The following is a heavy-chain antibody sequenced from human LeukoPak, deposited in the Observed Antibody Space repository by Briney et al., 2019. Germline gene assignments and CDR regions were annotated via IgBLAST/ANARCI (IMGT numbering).Heavy chain of an antibody. D-gene: IGHD3-9*01. CDR1: GGSIRSSNW. Sequence: SETLSLTCAVSGGSIRSSNWWSWVRQPPGKGLEWIGEIYHSGSTNYNPSLKSRVTISVDTSKNQFSLKLSSVTAAGTAVYYCARMAGVRYFDWLDYWGQGTLVTVSS. CDR2: IYHSGST. CDR3: ARMAGVRYFDWLDY. J-gene: IGHJ4*02. V-gene: IGHV4-4*02.